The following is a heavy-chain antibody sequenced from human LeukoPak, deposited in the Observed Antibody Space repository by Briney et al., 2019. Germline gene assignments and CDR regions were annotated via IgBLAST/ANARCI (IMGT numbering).Heavy chain of an antibody. CDR2: ISSSGSAI. CDR1: GFPLSSYS. Sequence: GGSLRLSCAASGFPLSSYSINWVRQAPGKGLEWVSYISSSGSAIYYVDSVKGRFTVFRDNAKNSLFLQMNSPRAEDTAVYYCVRVKGSYFDYWGQGALVTVSS. D-gene: IGHD2-15*01. CDR3: VRVKGSYFDY. V-gene: IGHV3-48*01. J-gene: IGHJ4*02.